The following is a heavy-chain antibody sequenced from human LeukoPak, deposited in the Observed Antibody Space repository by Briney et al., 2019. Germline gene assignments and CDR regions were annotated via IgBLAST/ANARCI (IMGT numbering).Heavy chain of an antibody. CDR1: GYTFTSYD. J-gene: IGHJ4*02. CDR3: ARVKGTYYDSSGYLDY. D-gene: IGHD3-22*01. CDR2: ISPNSGGT. V-gene: IGHV1-2*02. Sequence: ASVKVSCKASGYTFTSYDINWVRQAPGQGLEWMGWISPNSGGTNYAQKFQGRVTMTRDTSISTAYMELSRLTSDDTAVYYCARVKGTYYDSSGYLDYWGQGTLVTVSS.